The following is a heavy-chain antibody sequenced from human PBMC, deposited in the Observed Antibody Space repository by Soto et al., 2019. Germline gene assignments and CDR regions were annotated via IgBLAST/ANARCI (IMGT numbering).Heavy chain of an antibody. CDR3: ARDHESSGYYRPSDY. Sequence: SLRLSCAASGFTFSSYSMNWVRQAPGKGLEWVSYISSSSSTIYYADSVKGRFTISRDNAKNSLYLQMNSLRAEDTAVYYCARDHESSGYYRPSDYWGQGTLVTVSS. V-gene: IGHV3-48*01. CDR1: GFTFSSYS. CDR2: ISSSSSTI. D-gene: IGHD3-22*01. J-gene: IGHJ4*02.